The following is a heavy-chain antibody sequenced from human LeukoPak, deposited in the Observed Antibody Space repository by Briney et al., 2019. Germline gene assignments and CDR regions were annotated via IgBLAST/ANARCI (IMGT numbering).Heavy chain of an antibody. Sequence: SETLSLACNVSGNTISSGYYRGCIRQPPGKGQAMLGIITHSGSTYYNPSLKSRVTISVDTSKNQFSLKLSSVTAADTAVYYCASIIQLWLQGAFDIWGQGTMVIVSS. J-gene: IGHJ3*02. D-gene: IGHD5-18*01. CDR1: GNTISSGYY. CDR2: ITHSGST. CDR3: ASIIQLWLQGAFDI. V-gene: IGHV4-38-2*02.